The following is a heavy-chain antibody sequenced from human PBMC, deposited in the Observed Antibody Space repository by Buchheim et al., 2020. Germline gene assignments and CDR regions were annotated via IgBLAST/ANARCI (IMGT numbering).Heavy chain of an antibody. J-gene: IGHJ6*02. V-gene: IGHV4-4*02. D-gene: IGHD1-26*01. CDR2: IFHSGTT. CDR3: VGGGATVYGMDV. Sequence: QVQLRESGPGLVKPSGTLSLTCAVSGGSISSGYWWSWVRQSPGKGLQWIGEIFHSGTTNYNPSLKRRVNISLARSKNHFSLNLNSVTAADTAVYYCVGGGATVYGMDVWGQGTT. CDR1: GGSISSGYW.